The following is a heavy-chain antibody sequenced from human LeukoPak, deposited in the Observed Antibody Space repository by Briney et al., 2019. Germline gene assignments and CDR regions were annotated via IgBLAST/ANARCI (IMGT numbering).Heavy chain of an antibody. J-gene: IGHJ3*02. CDR3: AREHTYGVHNAFDI. Sequence: LGASVKVSCKASGYTFTGYYIYWVRQAPGQGLEWMGWINPNSGDTKYAQNFQGRVTMTRDTSITTAYVEVGRLRSDDTAIYYCAREHTYGVHNAFDIWGQGTMVTVSS. V-gene: IGHV1-2*03. CDR2: INPNSGDT. D-gene: IGHD5-18*01. CDR1: GYTFTGYY.